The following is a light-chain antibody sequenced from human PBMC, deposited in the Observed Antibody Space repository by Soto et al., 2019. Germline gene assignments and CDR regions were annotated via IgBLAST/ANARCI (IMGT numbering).Light chain of an antibody. Sequence: QPVLTQPPSASGTPGQRVTISCSGSNSNIGSSHVYWYQQVPGTAPKLLISGNNQRPSGVPDRFSGSKSDTSASLVISGLRSEDEAAYYCAARDDSLTGHVVFGGGTQLTVL. V-gene: IGLV1-47*01. CDR3: AARDDSLTGHVV. J-gene: IGLJ2*01. CDR2: GNN. CDR1: NSNIGSSH.